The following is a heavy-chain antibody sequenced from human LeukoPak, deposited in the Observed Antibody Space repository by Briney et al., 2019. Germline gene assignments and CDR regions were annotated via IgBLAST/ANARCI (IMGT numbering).Heavy chain of an antibody. CDR2: IYYSGST. V-gene: IGHV4-39*01. Sequence: PSETLSLTCTVSGGSISSSSYYWGWIRQPPGKGLEWIGRIYYSGSTHYNPSLKSRVTISVDTSKNQFSLKLSSVTAADTAVYYCARRGQTYYDFWSGYPSRKNAFDIWVQGTMVTVSS. J-gene: IGHJ3*02. CDR1: GGSISSSSYY. D-gene: IGHD3-3*01. CDR3: ARRGQTYYDFWSGYPSRKNAFDI.